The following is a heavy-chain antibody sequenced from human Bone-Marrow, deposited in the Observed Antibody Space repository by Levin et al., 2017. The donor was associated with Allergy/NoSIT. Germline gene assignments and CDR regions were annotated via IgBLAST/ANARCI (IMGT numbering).Heavy chain of an antibody. CDR1: GFTFSDFW. J-gene: IGHJ4*02. D-gene: IGHD3-22*01. CDR3: ARNYYYNSSGNFVFAY. V-gene: IGHV3-7*01. Sequence: LRLSCAASGFTFSDFWMSWVRQAPGKGLEWVAKIKEDGSEKHHVDSVKGRFTISRDNAKNSLYLQMNSLRAEDTAVYYCARNYYYNSSGNFVFAYWGQGTLVTVSS. CDR2: IKEDGSEK.